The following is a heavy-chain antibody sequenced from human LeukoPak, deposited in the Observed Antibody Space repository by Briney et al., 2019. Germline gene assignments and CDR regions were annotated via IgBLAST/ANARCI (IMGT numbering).Heavy chain of an antibody. Sequence: GGSLRLSCAASGFTFSSYAMSWVRQAPGKGLEWVSAISGSGGSTYYADSVKGRFTISRDNSKNSLYLQMNSLRAEDTAVYYCARDPGFLEIDYWGQGTLVTVSS. CDR1: GFTFSSYA. D-gene: IGHD2/OR15-2a*01. CDR3: ARDPGFLEIDY. J-gene: IGHJ4*02. CDR2: ISGSGGST. V-gene: IGHV3-23*01.